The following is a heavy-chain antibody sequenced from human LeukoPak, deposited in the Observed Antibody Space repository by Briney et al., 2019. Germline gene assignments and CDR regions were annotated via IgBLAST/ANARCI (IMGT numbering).Heavy chain of an antibody. D-gene: IGHD3-22*01. Sequence: SETLSLTCTVSGGSISSYYWSWIRQPAGKGLEWIGRIYTSGSTNYNPSLKSRVTMSVDTSKNQLSLKLSSVTAADTAVYYCARALSYYDSSGYGGDAFDIWGQGTMVTVSS. CDR2: IYTSGST. V-gene: IGHV4-4*07. CDR3: ARALSYYDSSGYGGDAFDI. J-gene: IGHJ3*02. CDR1: GGSISSYY.